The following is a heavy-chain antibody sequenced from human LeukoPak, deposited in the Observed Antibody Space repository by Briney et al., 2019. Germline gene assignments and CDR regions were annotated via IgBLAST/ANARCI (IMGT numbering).Heavy chain of an antibody. D-gene: IGHD3-22*01. CDR1: GFTVSDYS. CDR3: VKRRRYSSGYLDS. V-gene: IGHV3-23*01. J-gene: IGHJ4*02. Sequence: GGSLRLSCAASGFTVSDYSMAWVRQAPGKGLEWVSAISGSGSYTDYADSVKGRFTISKDNSKNTLYMRMSSLRAEDTAVYYCVKRRRYSSGYLDSWGQGTLVTVSS. CDR2: ISGSGSYT.